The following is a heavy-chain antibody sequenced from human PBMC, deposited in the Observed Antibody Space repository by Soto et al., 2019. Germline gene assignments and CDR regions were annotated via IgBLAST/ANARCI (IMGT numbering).Heavy chain of an antibody. J-gene: IGHJ4*02. D-gene: IGHD2-21*02. CDR3: AKDAVYGDGLWLAGN. CDR2: ISGSGGDI. CDR1: GFTFSSYA. Sequence: GGSLRLSCAASGFTFSSYAMSWVRQAPGKGLEWVSAISGSGGDIRYADPVKGRFTISKDNSKNTLYLQMNSLRAEDTAIYYCAKDAVYGDGLWLAGNWGQGTLVTVSS. V-gene: IGHV3-23*01.